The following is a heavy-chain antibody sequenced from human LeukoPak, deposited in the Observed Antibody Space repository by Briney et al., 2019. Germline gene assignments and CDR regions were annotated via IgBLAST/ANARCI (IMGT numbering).Heavy chain of an antibody. J-gene: IGHJ4*02. CDR3: ARAYGDYRWFFDF. Sequence: PSGTLSLTCAVSGDSITSSHWGTGTRQPPGEGLGGIGEIFDAGSTNYNSSLESRVTISVDKSKNQFSLKLTSVPAAHTAVYFCARAYGDYRWFFDFSGPGSLVTVSS. V-gene: IGHV4-4*02. CDR2: IFDAGST. D-gene: IGHD4-17*01. CDR1: GDSITSSHW.